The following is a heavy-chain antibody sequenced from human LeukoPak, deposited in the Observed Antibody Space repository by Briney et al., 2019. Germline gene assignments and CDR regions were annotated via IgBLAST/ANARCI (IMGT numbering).Heavy chain of an antibody. CDR3: ARRTYYYDSSGYYEDY. D-gene: IGHD3-22*01. J-gene: IGHJ4*02. CDR1: GYSFTSYW. Sequence: GESLKISCKGSGYSFTSYWIGWVRQMPGKGLEWMGIIYPGDSDTRYSPSFQGQVTISADKSISTAYLQWSSLKASDTAMYYCARRTYYYDSSGYYEDYWGQGTLVTVSS. V-gene: IGHV5-51*01. CDR2: IYPGDSDT.